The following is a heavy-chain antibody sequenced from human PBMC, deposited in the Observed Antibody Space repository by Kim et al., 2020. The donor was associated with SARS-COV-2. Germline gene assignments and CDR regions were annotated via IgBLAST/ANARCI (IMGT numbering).Heavy chain of an antibody. Sequence: SETLSLTCAVYGGSFSGYYWSWIRQPPGKGLEWIGEINHSGSTNYNPSLKSRVTISVDTSKNQFSLKLSSVTAADTAVYYCARGHSAEYSYGLGRIYYFDYWGQGTLVTVSS. D-gene: IGHD5-18*01. CDR1: GGSFSGYY. CDR3: ARGHSAEYSYGLGRIYYFDY. CDR2: INHSGST. J-gene: IGHJ4*02. V-gene: IGHV4-34*01.